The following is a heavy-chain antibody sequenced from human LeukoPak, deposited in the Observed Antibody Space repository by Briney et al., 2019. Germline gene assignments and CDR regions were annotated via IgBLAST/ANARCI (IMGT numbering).Heavy chain of an antibody. D-gene: IGHD2-2*01. V-gene: IGHV3-23*01. CDR2: ISGSGGTA. CDR1: VFIFSSYA. Sequence: GGTLRLSCAGSVFIFSSYAMIWVRQAPGKGLEWVSGISGSGGTAYYADSGKGRFTISRDNSKNTLYLQMNSLRAEDTAAYYCAKIDGSLGYCSSTSCYDGFFDPWGQGTLVTVST. J-gene: IGHJ5*02. CDR3: AKIDGSLGYCSSTSCYDGFFDP.